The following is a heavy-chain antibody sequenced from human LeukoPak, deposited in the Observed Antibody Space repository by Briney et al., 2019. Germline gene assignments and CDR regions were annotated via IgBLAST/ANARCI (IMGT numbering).Heavy chain of an antibody. V-gene: IGHV4-30-2*01. Sequence: SETLSLTCTVSGGSISSGGYYWSWIRQPPGKGLEWIGYIYHSGSTYYNPSLKSRVTISVDTSKNQFSLKLSSVTAADTAVYYCARGSSPGYWGQGTLVTVSS. J-gene: IGHJ4*02. CDR3: ARGSSPGY. CDR1: GGSISSGGYY. CDR2: IYHSGST. D-gene: IGHD6-13*01.